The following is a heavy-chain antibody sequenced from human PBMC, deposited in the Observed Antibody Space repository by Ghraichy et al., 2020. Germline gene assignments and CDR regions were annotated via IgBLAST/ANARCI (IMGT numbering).Heavy chain of an antibody. V-gene: IGHV1-69*13. D-gene: IGHD2-2*01. Sequence: VKVSCKASGGTFSSYAISWVRQAPGQGLEWMGGIIPIFGTANYAQKFQGRVTITADESTSTAYMELSSLRSEDTAVYYCARRRSSTSWHDAFDIWGQGTMVTVSS. CDR1: GGTFSSYA. CDR2: IIPIFGTA. J-gene: IGHJ3*02. CDR3: ARRRSSTSWHDAFDI.